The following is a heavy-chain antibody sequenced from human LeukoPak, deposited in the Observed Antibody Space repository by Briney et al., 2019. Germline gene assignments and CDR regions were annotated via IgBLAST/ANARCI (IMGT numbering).Heavy chain of an antibody. D-gene: IGHD6-13*01. CDR3: ARRAAAGTFDY. J-gene: IGHJ4*02. CDR1: GGSISIYY. CDR2: INYSGST. V-gene: IGHV4-59*01. Sequence: SETLSLTCTVSGGSISIYYWSWIRQPPGKGLEWIGYINYSGSTNYNPSLKSRVTISVDTSKNQFSLKLSSVTAADTAVYYCARRAAAGTFDYWGQGTLVTVSS.